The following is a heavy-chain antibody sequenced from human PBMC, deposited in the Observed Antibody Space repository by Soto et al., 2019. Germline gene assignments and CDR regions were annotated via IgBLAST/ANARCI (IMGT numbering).Heavy chain of an antibody. CDR2: IYYSGST. V-gene: IGHV4-59*01. J-gene: IGHJ2*01. CDR1: GGAISSYY. Sequence: QVQLQESGPGLVKPSETLSLTCTVSGGAISSYYWIWIRQPPGKGLEWIGYIYYSGSTNYNPSLKSRVTISVDTSKNQFSLKLSSVTAADTAVYYCAREPDYGDYGKVGYFDLWGRGTLVTVSS. D-gene: IGHD4-17*01. CDR3: AREPDYGDYGKVGYFDL.